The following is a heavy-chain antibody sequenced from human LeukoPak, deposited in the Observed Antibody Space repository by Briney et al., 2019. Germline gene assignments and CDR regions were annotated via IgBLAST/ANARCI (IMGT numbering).Heavy chain of an antibody. CDR2: IYHSGST. Sequence: PSETLSLTCTVSGDSISSSSYYWGWIRQPPGKGLEWIGSIYHSGSTHYNPSLKSRLTIFVDTSKNQFSLKVNSVTAADTAVYYCARNGTVTVSGTKFNYFDYWGKGTLVTVSS. CDR1: GDSISSSSYY. CDR3: ARNGTVTVSGTKFNYFDY. D-gene: IGHD4-17*01. V-gene: IGHV4-39*01. J-gene: IGHJ4*02.